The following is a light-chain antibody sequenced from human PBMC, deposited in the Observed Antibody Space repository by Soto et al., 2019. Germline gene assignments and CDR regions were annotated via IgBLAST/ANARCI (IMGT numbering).Light chain of an antibody. J-gene: IGKJ1*01. CDR1: QGISNN. V-gene: IGKV1-27*01. CDR3: QKYDSAPLT. CDR2: GAS. Sequence: DIQMTQSPSSLSASVGDRVTITCRASQGISNNLAWYQQKPGKVPRLLIYGASTLQSGVPSRFSGIGSRTDFTLTISSLQPEDVATYYCQKYDSAPLTFGQGTKVEFK.